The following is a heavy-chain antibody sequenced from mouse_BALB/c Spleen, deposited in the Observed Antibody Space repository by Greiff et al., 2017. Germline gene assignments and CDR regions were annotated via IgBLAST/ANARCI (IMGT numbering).Heavy chain of an antibody. CDR3: ARSGSESMDY. V-gene: IGHV5-4*02. CDR1: GFTFSDYY. Sequence: EVNVVESGGGLVKPGGSLKLSCAASGFTFSDYYMYWVRQTPEKRLEWVATISDGGSYTYYPDSVKGRFTISRDNAKNNLYLQMSSLKSEDTAMYYCARSGSESMDYWGQGTSVTVSS. D-gene: IGHD3-1*01. J-gene: IGHJ4*01. CDR2: ISDGGSYT.